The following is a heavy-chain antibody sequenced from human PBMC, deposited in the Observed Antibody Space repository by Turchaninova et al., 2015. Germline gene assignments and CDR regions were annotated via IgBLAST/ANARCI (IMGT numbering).Heavy chain of an antibody. J-gene: IGHJ5*02. D-gene: IGHD2-8*01. V-gene: IGHV1-2*02. CDR1: GYTFTVSF. CDR2: IIPNSGGK. Sequence: QVQLVQSGAEVEKPGASVRVSCKASGYTFTVSFMHWVRQAPGPGLEWRGWIIPNSGGKKYVQNFQGRVPRPGDPSINTAYMELNSLRSDDTSVYYCGRGVSEGHCTPTFCAPNWLDAWGQGNLVTVSS. CDR3: GRGVSEGHCTPTFCAPNWLDA.